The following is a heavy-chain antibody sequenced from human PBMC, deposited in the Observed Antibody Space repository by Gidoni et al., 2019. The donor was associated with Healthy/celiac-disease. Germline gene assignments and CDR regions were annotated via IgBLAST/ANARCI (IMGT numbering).Heavy chain of an antibody. V-gene: IGHV3-33*01. CDR1: GFTFSSYG. Sequence: QVQLVESGGGVVQPGRSLRLSCAASGFTFSSYGMHWVRQAPGKGLEWVAVIWYDGSNKYYADSVKGRFTISRDNSKNTLYLQMNSLRAEDTAVYYCARSYSYYYDSSGLDYWGQGTLVTVSS. D-gene: IGHD3-22*01. CDR3: ARSYSYYYDSSGLDY. J-gene: IGHJ4*02. CDR2: IWYDGSNK.